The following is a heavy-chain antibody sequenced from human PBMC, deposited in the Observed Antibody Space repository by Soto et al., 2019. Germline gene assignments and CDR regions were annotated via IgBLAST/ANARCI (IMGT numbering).Heavy chain of an antibody. CDR1: GFTFSTCV. V-gene: IGHV3-30*18. J-gene: IGHJ4*02. D-gene: IGHD3-3*01. Sequence: LRLSCAASGFTFSTCVMHWVRQAPGKGLEWVAVLGYDGSNKFYADSVKGRFTISRDNSKNTLYLQMNSLRAEDTAVYCCANGAYYDFWSGPTEDYWGQGTLVTVSS. CDR3: ANGAYYDFWSGPTEDY. CDR2: LGYDGSNK.